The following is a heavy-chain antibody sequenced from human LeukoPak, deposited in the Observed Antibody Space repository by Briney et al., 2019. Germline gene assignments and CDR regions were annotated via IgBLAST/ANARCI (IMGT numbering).Heavy chain of an antibody. CDR2: IYYSGST. CDR3: ARGTILLWFGELLSNWFDP. D-gene: IGHD3-10*01. J-gene: IGHJ5*02. Sequence: SETLSLTCTVSGGSISSGGYYWSWIRQHPGKGLEWIGYIYYSGSTYYNPSLKSRVTISVDTSKNQFSLKLSSVTAADTAVYYCARGTILLWFGELLSNWFDPWGQGTLVTVSP. V-gene: IGHV4-31*03. CDR1: GGSISSGGYY.